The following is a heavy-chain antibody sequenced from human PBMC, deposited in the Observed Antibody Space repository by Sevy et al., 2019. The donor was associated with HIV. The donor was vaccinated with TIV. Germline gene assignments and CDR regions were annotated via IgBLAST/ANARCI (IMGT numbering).Heavy chain of an antibody. CDR2: IIPIFGTA. V-gene: IGHV1-69*13. Sequence: ASVKVSCKASGGTFSSYAISWVRQAPGQGLEWMGVIIPIFGTANYAQKFQGRVTITADESTSTAYMELSSLRSEDTAVYYCARCSSTSCYYYYGMDVWGQGTTVTVSS. D-gene: IGHD2-2*01. J-gene: IGHJ6*02. CDR3: ARCSSTSCYYYYGMDV. CDR1: GGTFSSYA.